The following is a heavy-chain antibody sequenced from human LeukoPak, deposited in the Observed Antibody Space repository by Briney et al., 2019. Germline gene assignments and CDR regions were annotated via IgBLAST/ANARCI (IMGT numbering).Heavy chain of an antibody. V-gene: IGHV3-66*01. J-gene: IGHJ4*02. CDR3: ARDPGYCSGGSCYSFLY. D-gene: IGHD2-15*01. Sequence: GGSLRLSCAASGFTVSSNYMSWVRQAPGKGLEWVSVIYSGGSTYYADSVKGRFTISRDNSKSTLYLQMNSLRAEDTAVYYCARDPGYCSGGSCYSFLYWGQGTLVTVSS. CDR1: GFTVSSNY. CDR2: IYSGGST.